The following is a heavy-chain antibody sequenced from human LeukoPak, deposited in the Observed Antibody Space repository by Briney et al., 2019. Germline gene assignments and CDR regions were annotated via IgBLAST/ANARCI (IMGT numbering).Heavy chain of an antibody. CDR2: ICYDGSNK. Sequence: GGSLRLSCAASGITFRSYGMHWVRQAPGKGLEWVAFICYDGSNKYYADSVKGRFTISRDNSRNTLFLQMNSLRAEDTAVYYCATDRATQYFDYWGQGTLVSVSS. V-gene: IGHV3-30*02. J-gene: IGHJ4*02. CDR1: GITFRSYG. D-gene: IGHD2-15*01. CDR3: ATDRATQYFDY.